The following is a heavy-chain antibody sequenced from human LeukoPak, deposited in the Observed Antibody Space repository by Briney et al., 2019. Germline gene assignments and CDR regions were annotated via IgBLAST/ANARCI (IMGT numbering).Heavy chain of an antibody. V-gene: IGHV1-24*01. D-gene: IGHD3-10*01. CDR3: ATDRHGSGSYSYMAFDY. Sequence: ASVKVSCKGSGYTLTELSMHWVRQAPGKGLEWMGGFDPEDGETIYAQKFQGRVTMTEDTSTDTAYMELSSLRSEDTAVYYCATDRHGSGSYSYMAFDYWGQGTLVTVSS. J-gene: IGHJ4*02. CDR2: FDPEDGET. CDR1: GYTLTELS.